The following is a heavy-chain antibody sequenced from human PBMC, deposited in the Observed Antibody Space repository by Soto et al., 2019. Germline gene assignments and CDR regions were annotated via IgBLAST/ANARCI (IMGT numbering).Heavy chain of an antibody. Sequence: QITLKESGPTLVKPTQTLTLTCTFSGFSLKTSEVGVGWIRQPPGKALEWLALIYWDDDKRYSPSVNTRLTITKDTSKNLVVLIMTNMDPVDTGTYYCAHSLWLGLKGYYDYWGQGTLVTVSS. CDR2: IYWDDDK. D-gene: IGHD6-19*01. CDR3: AHSLWLGLKGYYDY. J-gene: IGHJ4*02. V-gene: IGHV2-5*02. CDR1: GFSLKTSEVG.